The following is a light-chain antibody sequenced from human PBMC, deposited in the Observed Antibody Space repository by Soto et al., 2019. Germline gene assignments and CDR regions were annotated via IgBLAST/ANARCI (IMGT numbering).Light chain of an antibody. CDR2: DTS. CDR1: QSVGSF. Sequence: EIVLTQSPATLSLSPEERATLSCRASQSVGSFLAWYQQKPGQAPRLLIYDTSSRASGIPDRFSGSGSGTDFTLTISSLQSEDFAVYYCQQYNNWPPWTFGQGTKVDIK. J-gene: IGKJ1*01. V-gene: IGKV3-11*01. CDR3: QQYNNWPPWT.